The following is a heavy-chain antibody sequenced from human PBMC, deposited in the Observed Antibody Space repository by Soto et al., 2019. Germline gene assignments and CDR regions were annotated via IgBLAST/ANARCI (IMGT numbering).Heavy chain of an antibody. Sequence: SETLSLTCAVYGGSFSGYYWSWIRQPPGKGLEWIGEINHSGSTNYNPSLKSRVTISVDTSKNQFSLKLSSVTAADTAVYYFARGTLIAARPYYYYYMDVWGKGTTVTVSS. D-gene: IGHD6-6*01. CDR1: GGSFSGYY. CDR3: ARGTLIAARPYYYYYMDV. J-gene: IGHJ6*03. V-gene: IGHV4-34*01. CDR2: INHSGST.